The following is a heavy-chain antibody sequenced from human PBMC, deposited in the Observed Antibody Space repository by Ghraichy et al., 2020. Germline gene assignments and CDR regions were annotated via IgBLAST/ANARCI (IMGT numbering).Heavy chain of an antibody. Sequence: GGSPRLSCAASGFTVSSNYMSWVRQAPGKGLEWVSVIYSGGSTYYADSVKGRFTISRDNSKNTLYLQMNSLRAEDTAVYYCAVVYYYDSSGDYGGDYWGQGTLVTVSS. V-gene: IGHV3-53*01. D-gene: IGHD3-22*01. CDR3: AVVYYYDSSGDYGGDY. CDR1: GFTVSSNY. J-gene: IGHJ4*02. CDR2: IYSGGST.